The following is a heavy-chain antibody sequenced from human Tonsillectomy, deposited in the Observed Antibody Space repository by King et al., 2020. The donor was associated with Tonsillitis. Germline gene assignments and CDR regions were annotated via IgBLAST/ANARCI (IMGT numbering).Heavy chain of an antibody. CDR3: ARRSGSGTVDY. Sequence: VQLVESGAEVKKPGESLRISCKGSGYRFNKYWITWVRQMPGKGLEWMGKIDPSDSYIVYSPSFQGHVTNSTDKSISSAYLQWSSLKASDTAIYYCARRSGSGTVDYWGQGTLVTVSS. J-gene: IGHJ4*02. CDR2: IDPSDSYI. CDR1: GYRFNKYW. V-gene: IGHV5-10-1*03. D-gene: IGHD1-1*01.